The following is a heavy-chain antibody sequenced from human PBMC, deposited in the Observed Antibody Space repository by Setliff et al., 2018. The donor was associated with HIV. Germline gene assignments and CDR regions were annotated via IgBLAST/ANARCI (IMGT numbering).Heavy chain of an antibody. D-gene: IGHD7-27*01. CDR2: IKQDGSEK. V-gene: IGHV3-7*03. Sequence: GSLRLSCAASGFTFSSYGMHWVRQAPGKGLEWVANIKQDGSEKYYVDSVKGRFTVSRNNAENSLSLQMNSLTVDDTAIYYCASDLNWASADYWGQGILVTVSS. J-gene: IGHJ4*02. CDR3: ASDLNWASADY. CDR1: GFTFSSYG.